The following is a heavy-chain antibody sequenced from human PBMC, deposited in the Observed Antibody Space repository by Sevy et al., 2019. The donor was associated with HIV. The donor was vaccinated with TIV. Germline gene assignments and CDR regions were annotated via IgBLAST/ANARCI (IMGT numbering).Heavy chain of an antibody. CDR1: GFSFDNYV. CDR3: RRDRSGSKSYAADH. CDR2: IRSKLYGGTT. D-gene: IGHD3-10*01. V-gene: IGHV3-49*03. J-gene: IGHJ5*02. Sequence: GGSLRLSCSASGFSFDNYVMNWFRQAPGKGLEWVGFIRSKLYGGTTEYAASVKGRFTISRDASKSIAHLQMNSLKDDYSGEYYCRRDRSGSKSYAADHWGQGTLVTVSS.